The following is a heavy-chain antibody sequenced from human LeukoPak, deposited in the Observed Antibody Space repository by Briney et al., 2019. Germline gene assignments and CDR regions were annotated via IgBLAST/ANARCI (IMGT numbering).Heavy chain of an antibody. Sequence: SETLSLTCAVSGYSISSAYYWGWIRPPPGKGRGWIGTFYHSGTYYNPSLKSRVTISVDTSKNQFSLNLTSVTAADTAVYYCARLTYSYDSSGYYYFDYWGQGTLVTVSS. CDR1: GYSISSAYY. CDR2: FYHSGT. J-gene: IGHJ4*02. V-gene: IGHV4-38-2*01. D-gene: IGHD3-22*01. CDR3: ARLTYSYDSSGYYYFDY.